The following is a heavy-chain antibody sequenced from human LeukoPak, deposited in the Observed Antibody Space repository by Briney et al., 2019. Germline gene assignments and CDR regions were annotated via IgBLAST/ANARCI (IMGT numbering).Heavy chain of an antibody. CDR3: LTVTFDY. CDR2: ISYDGSNK. Sequence: GGSLRLSCAASGFTLSSYGMHWVRQAPGKGLEWVAVISYDGSNKYYADSVKGRFTISRDNSKNTLYLQMNSLRAEDTAVYYCLTVTFDYWGQGTLVTVSS. CDR1: GFTLSSYG. D-gene: IGHD4-23*01. J-gene: IGHJ4*02. V-gene: IGHV3-30*03.